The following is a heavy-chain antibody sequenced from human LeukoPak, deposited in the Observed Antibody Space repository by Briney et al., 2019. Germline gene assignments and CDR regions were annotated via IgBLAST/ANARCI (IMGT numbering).Heavy chain of an antibody. CDR1: GGSFSGYY. CDR3: ATGPPYDYVWGSSNYYFDY. V-gene: IGHV4-34*01. Sequence: SETLSLTCAVYGGSFSGYYWSWIRQLPGKGLEWIGEINHSGSTNYNPSLKSRVTISVDTSKNQFSLKLSSVTAADTAVYYCATGPPYDYVWGSSNYYFDYWGQGTLVTVSS. D-gene: IGHD3-16*01. J-gene: IGHJ4*02. CDR2: INHSGST.